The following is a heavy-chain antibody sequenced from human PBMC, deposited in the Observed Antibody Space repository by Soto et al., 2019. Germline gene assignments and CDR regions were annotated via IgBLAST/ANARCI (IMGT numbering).Heavy chain of an antibody. D-gene: IGHD3-16*01. CDR3: ARDYDEGYFDY. Sequence: GGSLRLSCAASGFTFSSYGMHWVRQAPGKGLEWVAVIWYDGSNKYYADSVKGRFTISRDNSKNTLYLQMNSLRAEDTAVYYCARDYDEGYFDYWGQGTLVTVSS. CDR1: GFTFSSYG. J-gene: IGHJ4*02. CDR2: IWYDGSNK. V-gene: IGHV3-33*01.